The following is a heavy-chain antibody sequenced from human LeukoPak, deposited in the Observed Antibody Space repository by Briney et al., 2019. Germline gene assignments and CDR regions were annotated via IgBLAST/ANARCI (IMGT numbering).Heavy chain of an antibody. Sequence: GESLKISCKASGYSFPTAWIGWVRQMPGKGLEWMGAIYPGDSDTLYSPSFQGQVTISADKSISTAYLQWSSLEASDTAMYYCARRCSVISCYVDYWGQGTLVTVSS. J-gene: IGHJ4*02. CDR3: ARRCSVISCYVDY. V-gene: IGHV5-51*01. CDR2: IYPGDSDT. D-gene: IGHD2-15*01. CDR1: GYSFPTAW.